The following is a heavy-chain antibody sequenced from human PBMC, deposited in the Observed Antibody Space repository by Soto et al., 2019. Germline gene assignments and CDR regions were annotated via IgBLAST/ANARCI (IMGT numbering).Heavy chain of an antibody. CDR3: AKGLRGPSCGGDCYLSYYYYGLDV. Sequence: GGSLRLSCAASGFTFNSFAMTWVRQAPGKGLEWVSLISGSGNTPYYADSVKGRFTISRDNSKNTVYLQMNSLRAEDTAIYYCAKGLRGPSCGGDCYLSYYYYGLDVWGQGTTVTVSS. V-gene: IGHV3-23*01. J-gene: IGHJ6*02. CDR1: GFTFNSFA. CDR2: ISGSGNTP. D-gene: IGHD2-21*02.